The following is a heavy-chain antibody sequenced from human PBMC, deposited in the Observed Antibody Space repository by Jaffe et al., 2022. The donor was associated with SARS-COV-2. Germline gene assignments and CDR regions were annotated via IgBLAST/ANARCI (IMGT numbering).Heavy chain of an antibody. J-gene: IGHJ4*02. D-gene: IGHD2-21*01. CDR3: ASGDSLDY. Sequence: EVQLVESGGGLVLPGGSLRLSCVASGFTFSTQWMSWVRQARGKGPEWVASIKRDGGETYYVDSVKGRFTISRDNAKNSLFLQMNSLRVEDTALYYCASGDSLDYWGQGTLVTVSS. CDR1: GFTFSTQW. V-gene: IGHV3-7*01. CDR2: IKRDGGET.